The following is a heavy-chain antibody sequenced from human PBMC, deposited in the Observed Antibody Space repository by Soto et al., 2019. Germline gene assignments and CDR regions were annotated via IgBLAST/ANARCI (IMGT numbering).Heavy chain of an antibody. CDR2: IIPIFGTA. CDR3: ARTIAAAGLYFDY. D-gene: IGHD6-13*01. J-gene: IGHJ4*02. Sequence: SVKVSCKASGGTFSSYAISWVRQAPGQGLEWMGGIIPIFGTANYAQKFQGRVTITADESTSTAYMELSSMRSEDTAVYYCARTIAAAGLYFDYWGQGTLVTVSS. V-gene: IGHV1-69*13. CDR1: GGTFSSYA.